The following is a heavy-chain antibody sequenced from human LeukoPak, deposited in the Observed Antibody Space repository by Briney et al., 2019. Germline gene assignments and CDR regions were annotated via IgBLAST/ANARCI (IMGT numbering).Heavy chain of an antibody. D-gene: IGHD1-14*01. CDR2: IRSKANSYAT. V-gene: IGHV3-73*01. J-gene: IGHJ6*03. CDR3: TTRPEYYYYYMDV. CDR1: GFTFSGSA. Sequence: GGXLXXSCAASGFTFSGSAMHWVRQASGKGLEGVGRIRSKANSYATAYAASGKGRFTISRDDSKNTAYLQMNSLKTEDTAVYYCTTRPEYYYYYMDVWGKGTTVTVSS.